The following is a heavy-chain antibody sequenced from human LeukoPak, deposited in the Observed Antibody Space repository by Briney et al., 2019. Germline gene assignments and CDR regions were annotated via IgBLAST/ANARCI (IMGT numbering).Heavy chain of an antibody. V-gene: IGHV4-4*07. CDR1: GGSFSGYY. CDR2: IYTSGST. D-gene: IGHD3-22*01. J-gene: IGHJ4*02. Sequence: SETLSLTCAVYGGSFSGYYWSWIRQPAGKGLEWIGRIYTSGSTNYNPSLKSRVTMSVDTSKNQFSLRLYSVTAADTAVYYCARDLTDYYELDYWGQGTLVTVSS. CDR3: ARDLTDYYELDY.